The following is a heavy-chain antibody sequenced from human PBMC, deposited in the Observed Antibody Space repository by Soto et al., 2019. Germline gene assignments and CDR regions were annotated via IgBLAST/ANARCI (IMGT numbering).Heavy chain of an antibody. J-gene: IGHJ5*02. Sequence: GASVKVSCKASGYTFTSYGIHWVRQAPGQRLEWIGWINAANGDTKYSPKFQGRVTITRDTSASTAYRELSSLRSEDTAVYYCVRSHGSATGIDWFDPWGQGTLVTVSS. CDR3: VRSHGSATGIDWFDP. CDR1: GYTFTSYG. D-gene: IGHD6-13*01. V-gene: IGHV1-3*01. CDR2: INAANGDT.